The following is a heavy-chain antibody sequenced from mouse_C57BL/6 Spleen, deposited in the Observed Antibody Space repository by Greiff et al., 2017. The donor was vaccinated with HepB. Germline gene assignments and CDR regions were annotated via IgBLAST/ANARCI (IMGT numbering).Heavy chain of an antibody. V-gene: IGHV5-16*01. Sequence: EVKLVESEGGLVQPGSSMKLSCSASGFTFSDYYMAWVRQVPEKGLEWVANINYDGSSTYYLDSLKSRFIISRDNAKNILYLQMSSLKSEDTATYYCARDTGIYDGYSYAMDYWGQGTSVTVSS. J-gene: IGHJ4*01. CDR2: INYDGSST. CDR3: ARDTGIYDGYSYAMDY. D-gene: IGHD2-3*01. CDR1: GFTFSDYY.